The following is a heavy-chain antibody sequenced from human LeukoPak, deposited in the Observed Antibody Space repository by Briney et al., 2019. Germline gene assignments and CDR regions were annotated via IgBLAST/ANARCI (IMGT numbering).Heavy chain of an antibody. CDR3: AYNRNFALDN. V-gene: IGHV4/OR15-8*01. CDR2: VYHDGSA. D-gene: IGHD1-14*01. Sequence: SETLSLTCAVSGASIESHSWWSWVRQPPGKGLEWIGEVYHDGSANYKPSLKSRVTISADTSRYHFSLKLTSVTAADTAVYYCAYNRNFALDNWGRGTLVTVSS. J-gene: IGHJ4*01. CDR1: GASIESHSW.